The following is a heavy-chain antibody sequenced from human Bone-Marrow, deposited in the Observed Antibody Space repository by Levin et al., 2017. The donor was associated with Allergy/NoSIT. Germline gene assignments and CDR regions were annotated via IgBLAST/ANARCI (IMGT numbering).Heavy chain of an antibody. CDR2: ISSSSSYI. CDR3: ARDSAPTPYCSGGSCYSSDTRDWFDP. Sequence: PGGSLRLSCAASGFTFSSYSMNWVRQAPGKGLEWVSSISSSSSYIYYADSVKGRFTISRDNAKNSLYLQMNSLRAEDTAVYYCARDSAPTPYCSGGSCYSSDTRDWFDPWGQGTLVTVSS. J-gene: IGHJ5*02. CDR1: GFTFSSYS. V-gene: IGHV3-21*01. D-gene: IGHD2-15*01.